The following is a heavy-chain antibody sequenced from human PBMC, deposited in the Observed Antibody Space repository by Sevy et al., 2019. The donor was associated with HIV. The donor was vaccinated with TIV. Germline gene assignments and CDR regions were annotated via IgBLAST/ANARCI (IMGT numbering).Heavy chain of an antibody. D-gene: IGHD5-18*01. CDR1: GFSVNSNY. V-gene: IGHV3-66*01. J-gene: IGHJ4*02. CDR2: IYSDETT. Sequence: GGCLRLSCAASGFSVNSNYMTWVRQAPGKGLEGVSVIYSDETTYHADSVKDRFTISRDNSKNMLYLQMSSLRAEDTAIYYCARGKSRYGYALNYWGQGTLVTVSS. CDR3: ARGKSRYGYALNY.